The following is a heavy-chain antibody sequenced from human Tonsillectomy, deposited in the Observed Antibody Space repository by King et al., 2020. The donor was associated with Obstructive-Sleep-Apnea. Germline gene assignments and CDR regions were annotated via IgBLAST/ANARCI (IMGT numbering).Heavy chain of an antibody. J-gene: IGHJ4*02. Sequence: QLQESGPGLVKPSGTLSLTCAISGDSISSTNWWRWVRQPPGKGLEWIGEVYYSDRTNYNPSLKGRVTISIDKSKSLLSLRLSSLTAADTAVYYCAREGTSGWYGFDYWGQGALVTVSS. CDR3: AREGTSGWYGFDY. V-gene: IGHV4-4*02. D-gene: IGHD6-19*01. CDR1: GDSISSTNW. CDR2: VYYSDRT.